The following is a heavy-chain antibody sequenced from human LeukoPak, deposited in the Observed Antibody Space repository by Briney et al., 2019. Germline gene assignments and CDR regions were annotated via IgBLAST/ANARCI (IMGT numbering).Heavy chain of an antibody. Sequence: GASVKVSCKASGGTFSSYAISWVRQAPGQGLEWMGRIIPILGIANYAQKFQGRVTITADKSTSTAYMELSSLRSEDTAVYYCARARDYYSSGRYYYYGMDVWGQGTTVTVSS. CDR2: IIPILGIA. D-gene: IGHD3-10*01. CDR1: GGTFSSYA. V-gene: IGHV1-69*04. CDR3: ARARDYYSSGRYYYYGMDV. J-gene: IGHJ6*02.